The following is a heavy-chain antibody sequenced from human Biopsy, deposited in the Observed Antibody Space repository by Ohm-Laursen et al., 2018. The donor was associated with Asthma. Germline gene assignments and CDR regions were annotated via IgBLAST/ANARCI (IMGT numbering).Heavy chain of an antibody. CDR3: ASSGGNYGFYGMDV. J-gene: IGHJ6*02. V-gene: IGHV1-69*13. CDR1: GGSFSNYV. D-gene: IGHD4-11*01. Sequence: AASVKVSCKASGGSFSNYVINWVRQAPGQGLEWVGQTAPFFGTTNYGQKFQGRVTITADESTSTGYMELSSLRSEDTAVYYCASSGGNYGFYGMDVWGQETTVTVSS. CDR2: TAPFFGTT.